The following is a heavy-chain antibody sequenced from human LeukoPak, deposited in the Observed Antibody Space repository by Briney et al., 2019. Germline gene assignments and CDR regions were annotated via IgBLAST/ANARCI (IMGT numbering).Heavy chain of an antibody. Sequence: GGSLRLSCAASGFTFSSYSMNWVRQAPGKGLEWVSSISSSSSYIYYADSVKGRFTISRDNAKNSLYLQMNSLRAEDTAVYYCARAKYQLQQKVYGMDVWGQGTTVTVS. CDR3: ARAKYQLQQKVYGMDV. J-gene: IGHJ6*02. CDR2: ISSSSSYI. D-gene: IGHD2-2*01. V-gene: IGHV3-21*01. CDR1: GFTFSSYS.